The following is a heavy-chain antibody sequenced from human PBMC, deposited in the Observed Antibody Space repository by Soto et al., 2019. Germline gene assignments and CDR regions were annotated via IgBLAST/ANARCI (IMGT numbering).Heavy chain of an antibody. Sequence: LRLSCAASGFTFNDYKMSWVRQAPGKGLEWVSSISSSSTYIFYAGSVKGRFTISRDNAKNSLYLQMNSLRAEDTAVYFCAREKDGYNTGLDYWGLGTLVTVSS. CDR3: AREKDGYNTGLDY. J-gene: IGHJ4*02. CDR1: GFTFNDYK. D-gene: IGHD5-12*01. V-gene: IGHV3-21*06. CDR2: ISSSSTYI.